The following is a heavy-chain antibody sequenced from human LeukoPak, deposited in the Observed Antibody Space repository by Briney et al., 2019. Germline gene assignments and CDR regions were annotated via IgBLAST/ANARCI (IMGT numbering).Heavy chain of an antibody. V-gene: IGHV3-74*01. CDR1: GFTLSDYW. Sequence: GGSLSLSCPASGFTLSDYWMNWVRPPHGKGPVWVSHISPDGRNIAYAESVKGRLTISRDSGKNTLYLQMNSLRGGDTAVYYCVRDGGGTTPYDCWGEGTLVTVSS. J-gene: IGHJ4*02. CDR2: ISPDGRNI. D-gene: IGHD1-7*01. CDR3: VRDGGGTTPYDC.